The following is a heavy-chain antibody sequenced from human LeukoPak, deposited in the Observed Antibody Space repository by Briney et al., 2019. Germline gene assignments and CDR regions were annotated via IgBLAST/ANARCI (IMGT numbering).Heavy chain of an antibody. CDR3: ARLGSSSWFDY. CDR2: IYYSGST. J-gene: IGHJ4*02. D-gene: IGHD6-13*01. V-gene: IGHV4-39*01. CDR1: GGSISSSSYY. Sequence: SETLSLTCTVSGGSISSSSYYWGWIRQPPGKGLEWTGSIYYSGSTYYNPSLKSRVTISVDTSKNQFSLKLSSVTAADTAVYYCARLGSSSWFDYWGQGTLVTVSS.